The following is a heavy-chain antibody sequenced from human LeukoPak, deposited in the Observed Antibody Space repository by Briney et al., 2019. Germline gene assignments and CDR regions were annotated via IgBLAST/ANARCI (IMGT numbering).Heavy chain of an antibody. CDR1: GGTFSSYA. CDR2: IIPIFGTA. CDR3: ARDAGIAAAGAFDI. Sequence: GASVKVSCKASGGTFSSYAISWVRQAPGQGLEWMGGIIPIFGTANYAQKFQGRVTITTDESTSTAYMELSSLRSEDTAVYYCARDAGIAAAGAFDIWGQGTMVTVSS. D-gene: IGHD6-13*01. V-gene: IGHV1-69*05. J-gene: IGHJ3*02.